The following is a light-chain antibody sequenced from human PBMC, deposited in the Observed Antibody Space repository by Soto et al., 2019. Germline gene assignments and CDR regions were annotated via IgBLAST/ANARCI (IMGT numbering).Light chain of an antibody. V-gene: IGKV3-20*01. CDR2: GAS. Sequence: EIVLTQSPGILSLSLGEKATLSCRASQSLTNNYLAWFQQKPGQAPRLLIYGASNRATDIPDRFSGSGSGTDFTLIITRLEPEDFAVYYCHQYGILPRTFGQGTKVEIK. CDR3: HQYGILPRT. CDR1: QSLTNNY. J-gene: IGKJ1*01.